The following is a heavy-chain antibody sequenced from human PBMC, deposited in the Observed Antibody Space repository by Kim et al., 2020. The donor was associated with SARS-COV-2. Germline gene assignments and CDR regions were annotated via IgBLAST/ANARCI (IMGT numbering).Heavy chain of an antibody. Sequence: SETLSLTCTVSGGSISSSSYYWGWIRQPPGKGLEWIGSIYYSGSTYYNPSLKSRVTISVDTSKNQFSLKLSSVTAADTAVYYCARRRSRFGEFLPFDYWGQGTLVTVSS. V-gene: IGHV4-39*01. CDR3: ARRRSRFGEFLPFDY. J-gene: IGHJ4*02. CDR2: IYYSGST. CDR1: GGSISSSSYY. D-gene: IGHD3-10*01.